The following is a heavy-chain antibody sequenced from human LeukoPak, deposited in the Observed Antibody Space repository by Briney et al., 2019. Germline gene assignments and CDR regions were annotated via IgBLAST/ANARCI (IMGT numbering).Heavy chain of an antibody. Sequence: GGSLRLSCAASGFTFNTFTMNWVRQAPGKGLEWVSAINRGGDGTYYADFVQGRFTISRDNSENRLYLQMNSLRAEDTAVYYCAKDRSRSSSSLHFDYWGQGTLVTVSS. D-gene: IGHD6-13*01. CDR1: GFTFNTFT. J-gene: IGHJ4*02. CDR3: AKDRSRSSSSLHFDY. V-gene: IGHV3-23*01. CDR2: INRGGDGT.